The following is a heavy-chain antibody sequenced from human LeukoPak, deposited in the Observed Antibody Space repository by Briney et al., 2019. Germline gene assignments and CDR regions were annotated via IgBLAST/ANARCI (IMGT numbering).Heavy chain of an antibody. V-gene: IGHV4-39*01. CDR2: IFHSGST. J-gene: IGHJ4*02. D-gene: IGHD1-26*01. Sequence: PSETLSLTCTVSGASIRSDTYNYYWGWIRQPPGKALEWIGSIFHSGSTSYNPSLKSRVTISVDTSKNHFGLNLNSMTASDTAVYYCARHKTGSFSTASDYWGQGTLVTVSS. CDR3: ARHKTGSFSTASDY. CDR1: GASIRSDTYNYY.